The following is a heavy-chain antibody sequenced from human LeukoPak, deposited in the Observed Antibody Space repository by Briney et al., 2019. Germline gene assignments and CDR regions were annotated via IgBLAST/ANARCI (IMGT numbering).Heavy chain of an antibody. CDR2: ISAYNGNT. V-gene: IGHV1-18*01. J-gene: IGHJ4*02. CDR3: ARDSHEETSYYDFWSGYYENYFDY. Sequence: ASVKVSCKASGYTFTSYGISWVRQAPGQGLEWMGWISAYNGNTNYAQKLQGRVTMTTDTSTSTAYMELRSLRSDDTAVYYCARDSHEETSYYDFWSGYYENYFDYWGQGTLVTVSS. D-gene: IGHD3-3*01. CDR1: GYTFTSYG.